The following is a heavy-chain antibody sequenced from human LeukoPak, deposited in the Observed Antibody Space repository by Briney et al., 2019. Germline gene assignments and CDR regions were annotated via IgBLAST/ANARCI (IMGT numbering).Heavy chain of an antibody. CDR2: IYYSGST. D-gene: IGHD2-2*02. CDR3: ARAYYCSSTSCYKVYYYGMDV. Sequence: PSETLSLTCTVSGGSISSYYWSWIRQPPGKGLEWIGYIYYSGSTNYNPSLKSRVTISVDTSKNQFSLKLSSVTAADTAVYYCARAYYCSSTSCYKVYYYGMDVWGQGTTVTVSS. V-gene: IGHV4-59*08. CDR1: GGSISSYY. J-gene: IGHJ6*02.